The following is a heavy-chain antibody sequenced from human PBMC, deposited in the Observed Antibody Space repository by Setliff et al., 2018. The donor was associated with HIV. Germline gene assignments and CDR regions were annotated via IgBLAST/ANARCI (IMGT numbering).Heavy chain of an antibody. Sequence: LETLSLTCTVSGDSIKSHHWSWIRQPAGKGLEWLAYTDASGDTNYNPSLRGRVIISLDTSNNQFSLNLNSVTAADTAVYYCARQLDYTNGRYFDYWGPGTLVTVSS. V-gene: IGHV4-4*09. D-gene: IGHD4-4*01. CDR1: GDSIKSHH. J-gene: IGHJ4*02. CDR2: TDASGDT. CDR3: ARQLDYTNGRYFDY.